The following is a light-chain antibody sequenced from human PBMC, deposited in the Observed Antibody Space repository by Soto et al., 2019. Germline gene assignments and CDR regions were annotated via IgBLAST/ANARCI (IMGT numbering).Light chain of an antibody. Sequence: QSALTQPASVSGSPGQSITISCTGTSGDIGSYNRVSWYQQHPGKAPKLIIYEVTDRPSGVSNRFSGSKSDNTASLTISGLQAEDEAEYYCSSYTNINTMACVFGTGTKLTVL. J-gene: IGLJ1*01. CDR3: SSYTNINTMACV. CDR1: SGDIGSYNR. CDR2: EVT. V-gene: IGLV2-14*01.